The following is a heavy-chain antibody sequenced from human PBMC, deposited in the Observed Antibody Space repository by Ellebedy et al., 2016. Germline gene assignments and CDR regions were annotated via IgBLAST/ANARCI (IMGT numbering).Heavy chain of an antibody. Sequence: ASVKVSCXASGYTFTSYAMHWVRQAPGQRLEWMGWINAGNGNTKYSQKFQGIVTITRDTSASTAYMELSSLRSEDTAVYYCATNCGGDCYPMENFDYWGQGTLVTVSS. D-gene: IGHD2-21*02. CDR1: GYTFTSYA. J-gene: IGHJ4*02. CDR3: ATNCGGDCYPMENFDY. CDR2: INAGNGNT. V-gene: IGHV1-3*01.